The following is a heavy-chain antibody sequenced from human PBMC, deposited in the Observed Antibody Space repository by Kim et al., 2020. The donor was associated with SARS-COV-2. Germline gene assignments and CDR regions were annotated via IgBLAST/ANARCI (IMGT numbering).Heavy chain of an antibody. CDR1: GYTFTRYS. CDR2: INTNTGNP. D-gene: IGHD5-12*01. V-gene: IGHV7-4-1*02. J-gene: IGHJ4*02. CDR3: ARARESGYVMDY. Sequence: ASVKVSCKATGYTFTRYSINWVRQAPGEGPQWMGWINTNTGNPTYVQGFTGRFVFSLDTYVSTAYLQISSLKAEDTAFYYCARARESGYVMDYWGRGTLVPVSS.